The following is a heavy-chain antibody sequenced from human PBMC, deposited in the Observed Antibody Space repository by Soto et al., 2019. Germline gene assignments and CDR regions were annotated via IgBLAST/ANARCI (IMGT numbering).Heavy chain of an antibody. Sequence: PGRSLRLSCAASGFTVSSKYMTWVRQAPGKGLEWVSLIQSGGTTYYADSVKGRFTISRDNSKNTLYLQMNSLRAEDTAVYYCAKDFTDYDFWSGPETNWFDPWGQGTLVTVSS. D-gene: IGHD3-3*01. CDR1: GFTVSSKY. J-gene: IGHJ5*02. CDR3: AKDFTDYDFWSGPETNWFDP. V-gene: IGHV3-66*01. CDR2: IQSGGTT.